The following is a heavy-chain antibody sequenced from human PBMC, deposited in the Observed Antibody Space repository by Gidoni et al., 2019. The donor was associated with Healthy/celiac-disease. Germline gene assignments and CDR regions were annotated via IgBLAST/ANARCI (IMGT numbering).Heavy chain of an antibody. CDR2: IISSSSYT. CDR3: ARDSVVVPAAIHGYGPEHGWFDP. V-gene: IGHV3-11*06. Sequence: QVQLVESGGGLVKPGESLRLSCDASGITFSDEYMSWSRQAPGKGLEWVSYIISSSSYTNYSDSVKGRFTISIDNAKNSLYLQMNSRRAEDTAVYYCARDSVVVPAAIHGYGPEHGWFDPWGQGTLVTVSS. D-gene: IGHD2-2*01. J-gene: IGHJ5*02. CDR1: GITFSDEY.